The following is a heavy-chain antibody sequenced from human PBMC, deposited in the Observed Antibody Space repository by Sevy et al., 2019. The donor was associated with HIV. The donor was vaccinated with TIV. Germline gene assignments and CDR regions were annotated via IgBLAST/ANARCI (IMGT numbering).Heavy chain of an antibody. J-gene: IGHJ4*02. D-gene: IGHD3-22*01. Sequence: VSVKVSCKASGYTFNAYFMHWVRQAPGQGLEWMGRINPNSGDTTYAQKFQGRVTMSRDTSISTAYMELHRLTSDDTAVYYCARAYYYDSSAYRFDDWGQGTLVTVSS. CDR1: GYTFNAYF. CDR3: ARAYYYDSSAYRFDD. CDR2: INPNSGDT. V-gene: IGHV1-2*06.